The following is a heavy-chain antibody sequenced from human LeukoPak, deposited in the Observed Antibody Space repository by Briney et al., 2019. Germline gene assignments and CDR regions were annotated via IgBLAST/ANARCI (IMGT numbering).Heavy chain of an antibody. CDR3: VTHDYSDHY. Sequence: GGSLRLSCAASGFTFSNYWMHWVRQAPGKGLVWVSRINTHGTTITYADSVKGRFTISRDNAKNTVYLQMNSLRAEDTAVYYCVTHDYSDHYGGQGTLLTVSS. D-gene: IGHD4-11*01. J-gene: IGHJ4*02. V-gene: IGHV3-74*01. CDR1: GFTFSNYW. CDR2: INTHGTTI.